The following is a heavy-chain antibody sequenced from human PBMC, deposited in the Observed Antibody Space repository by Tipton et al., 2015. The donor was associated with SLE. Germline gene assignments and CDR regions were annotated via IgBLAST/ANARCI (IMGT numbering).Heavy chain of an antibody. CDR1: GFTFSSYS. Sequence: SLRLSCAASGFTFSSYSMNWVRQAPGKGLEWVSYISSSGSTIYYADSVKGRFTISRDNAKNSLYLQMNSLRAEDTAVYYCARVAVTTSHAFDIWGQGTMVTVSS. D-gene: IGHD4-17*01. V-gene: IGHV3-48*04. J-gene: IGHJ3*02. CDR2: ISSSGSTI. CDR3: ARVAVTTSHAFDI.